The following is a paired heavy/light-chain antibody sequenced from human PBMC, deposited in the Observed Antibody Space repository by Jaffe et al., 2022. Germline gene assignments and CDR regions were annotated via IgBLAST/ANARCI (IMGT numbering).Light chain of an antibody. CDR1: SSDVGGYNY. Sequence: QSALTQPASVSGSPGQSITISCTGTSSDVGGYNYVSWYQQHPGKAPKLMIYEVSNRPSGVSDRFSGSKSGNTASLTISGLQAEDEADYYCSSYTSRYTVVFGGGTKLTVL. V-gene: IGLV2-14*01. CDR2: EVS. J-gene: IGLJ2*01. CDR3: SSYTSRYTVV.
Heavy chain of an antibody. CDR2: IKSDGSST. V-gene: IGHV3-74*01. D-gene: IGHD4-17*01. CDR3: ARGPRGHGDPPGY. Sequence: EVQLMESGGGLVQPGGSLRLSCAASGFTFSTYWMHWVRQAPGKGLVWVSRIKSDGSSTSYADSVKGRFTISRDNANNTLHLQMNSLRAEDTGVYYCARGPRGHGDPPGYWGQGTLVTVSS. CDR1: GFTFSTYW. J-gene: IGHJ4*02.